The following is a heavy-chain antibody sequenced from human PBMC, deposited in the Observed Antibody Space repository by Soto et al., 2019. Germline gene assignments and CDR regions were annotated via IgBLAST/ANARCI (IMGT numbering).Heavy chain of an antibody. CDR1: GYTFTSYY. CDR3: ASTYYYDSSGYPYYYYYGMDV. CDR2: INPSGGST. D-gene: IGHD3-22*01. Sequence: ASVKVSCKASGYTFTSYYMHWVRQAPGQGLEWMGIINPSGGSTSYAQKFQGRVTMTRDTSTSTVYMELSSLRSEDTAVYYCASTYYYDSSGYPYYYYYGMDVWGQRTAVTLSS. J-gene: IGHJ6*02. V-gene: IGHV1-46*01.